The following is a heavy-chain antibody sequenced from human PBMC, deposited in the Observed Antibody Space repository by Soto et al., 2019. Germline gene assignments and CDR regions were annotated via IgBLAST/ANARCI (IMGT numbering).Heavy chain of an antibody. CDR3: AREENCSDGICYSEYFQR. Sequence: ASVKVSCKASGYIFTAYSMHWVRHAPGQGLEWMGVVNPSGGSTNYAQKFQGRITMTRDTSTSTVYMDLSSLTSEDTAVYYCAREENCSDGICYSEYFQRWGQGTLVTVS. V-gene: IGHV1-46*01. J-gene: IGHJ1*01. CDR1: GYIFTAYS. CDR2: VNPSGGST. D-gene: IGHD2-15*01.